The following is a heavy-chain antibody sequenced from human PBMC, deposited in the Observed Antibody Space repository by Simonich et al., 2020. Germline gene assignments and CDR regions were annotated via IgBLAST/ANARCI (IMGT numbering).Heavy chain of an antibody. CDR2: ISSSSSTI. V-gene: IGHV3-48*01. CDR1: GFTFSSYS. D-gene: IGHD5-12*01. J-gene: IGHJ3*02. CDR3: ARDSSYYAFDI. Sequence: EVQLVESGGGLVQPGGSLRLSCAASGFTFSSYSMNWVRQAQGKWLEWVSYISSSSSTIYYADSVKGRFTISRDNAKNSLYLQMNSLRAEDTAVYYCARDSSYYAFDIWGQGTMVTVSS.